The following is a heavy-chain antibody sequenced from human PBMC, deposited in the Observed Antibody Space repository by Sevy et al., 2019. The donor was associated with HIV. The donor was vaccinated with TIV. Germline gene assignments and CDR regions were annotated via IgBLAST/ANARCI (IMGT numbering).Heavy chain of an antibody. CDR3: AKGGFSGTTSYFDS. D-gene: IGHD1-1*01. Sequence: GGSLRLSCAASGFTFEDHAMHWVRQAPGKGLEWVASISWNSGTLAYADSVQGRFTISRDNAKKSLFLQMNSLRGGDMALYYCAKGGFSGTTSYFDSWGQGTLVTVSS. V-gene: IGHV3-9*03. CDR1: GFTFEDHA. J-gene: IGHJ4*02. CDR2: ISWNSGTL.